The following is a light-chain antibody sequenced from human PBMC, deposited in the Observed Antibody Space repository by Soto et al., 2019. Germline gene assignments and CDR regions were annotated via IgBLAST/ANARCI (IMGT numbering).Light chain of an antibody. Sequence: DIQMTQSPSTLSASVGDKVTITCRASQSISTWLAWYQQKPGKAPKLLIYKASSLERGVPSRFSGSGSGTEFTLNISSLQPDDFATYSCHHYSSYSRSFGQGTKVDI. V-gene: IGKV1-5*03. CDR1: QSISTW. CDR2: KAS. CDR3: HHYSSYSRS. J-gene: IGKJ1*01.